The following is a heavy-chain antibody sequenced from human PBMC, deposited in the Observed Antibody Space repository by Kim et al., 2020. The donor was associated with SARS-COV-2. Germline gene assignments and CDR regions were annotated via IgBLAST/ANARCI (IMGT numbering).Heavy chain of an antibody. D-gene: IGHD3-10*01. CDR1: GFTFSSYA. V-gene: IGHV3-23*01. Sequence: GGSLRLSCAASGFTFSSYAMSWVRQAPGKGLEWVSAISGSGGSTYYADSVKGRFTISRDNSKNTLYLQMNSLRAEDTAVYYCAKGHGSGSYVPQYLWGQGTLVTVSS. CDR2: ISGSGGST. CDR3: AKGHGSGSYVPQYL. J-gene: IGHJ4*02.